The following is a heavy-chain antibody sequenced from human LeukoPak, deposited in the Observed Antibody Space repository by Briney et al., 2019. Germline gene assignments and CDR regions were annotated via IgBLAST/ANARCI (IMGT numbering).Heavy chain of an antibody. Sequence: ASVKVSCKASGYTFTSYAMNWVRQAPGQGLEWMGWINTNTGNPTYAQGFTGRFVFSLDTSVSTAYLQISSLKAEDTAVYYCARDGEMATIRNGFDPWGQGTLVTVSS. V-gene: IGHV7-4-1*02. CDR3: ARDGEMATIRNGFDP. D-gene: IGHD5-24*01. CDR2: INTNTGNP. CDR1: GYTFTSYA. J-gene: IGHJ5*02.